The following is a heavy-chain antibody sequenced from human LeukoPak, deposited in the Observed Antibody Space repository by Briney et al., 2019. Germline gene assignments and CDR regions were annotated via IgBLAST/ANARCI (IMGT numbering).Heavy chain of an antibody. Sequence: SETLSLTCTVSGGSVSSSSYYWGWIRQPPGKGLEWIGDIYYSGSTKYNPSLKSRVTISVDTSKNQFSLKLSSVTAADTAVYYCAREGEYSYGYNYYHQYMDVWGKGTTVTVSS. CDR1: GGSVSSSSYY. J-gene: IGHJ6*03. V-gene: IGHV4-61*01. CDR2: IYYSGST. D-gene: IGHD5-18*01. CDR3: AREGEYSYGYNYYHQYMDV.